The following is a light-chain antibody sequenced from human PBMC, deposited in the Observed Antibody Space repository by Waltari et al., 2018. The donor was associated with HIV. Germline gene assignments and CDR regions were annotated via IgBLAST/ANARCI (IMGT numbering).Light chain of an antibody. V-gene: IGKV1-5*03. CDR1: QSISNW. CDR3: QQYSAFPWT. Sequence: DIQITQGCCTRAPSVRGRGSITCRASQSISNWLAWYQQKPGQAPKLLIYRASTLESGVPSRFSGSGSGTEFTLTINNLQPDDFATYYCQQYSAFPWTFGQGAKVEIK. CDR2: RAS. J-gene: IGKJ1*01.